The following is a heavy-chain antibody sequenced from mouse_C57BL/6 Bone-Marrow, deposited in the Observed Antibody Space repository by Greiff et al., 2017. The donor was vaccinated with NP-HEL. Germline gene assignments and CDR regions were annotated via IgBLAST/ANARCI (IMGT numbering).Heavy chain of an antibody. CDR2: IDPENGDT. J-gene: IGHJ4*01. CDR3: TTPSYYAMDY. V-gene: IGHV14-4*01. Sequence: EVQLQQSGAELVRPGASVKLSCTASGFNIKDDYMHWVKQRPEQGLEWIGWIDPENGDTEYASKFQGKANITADTSSNTAYLQLSSLTSEDTAVYYCTTPSYYAMDYGGQGTSVTVSS. CDR1: GFNIKDDY.